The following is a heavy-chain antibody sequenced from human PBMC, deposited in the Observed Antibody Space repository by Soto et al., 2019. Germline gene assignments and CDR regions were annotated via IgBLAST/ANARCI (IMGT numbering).Heavy chain of an antibody. Sequence: VQLEESGGGVVQPGRSLRLSCEASGFTFNTYSMHWVRQVPGKGLVWVSRMNEDGSTTDYADSVKGRFTISRDNARNTLYLQMNSLRAEDTAVYYCARDLSGRADVWGQGTTVTVSS. J-gene: IGHJ6*02. CDR1: GFTFNTYS. CDR3: ARDLSGRADV. D-gene: IGHD3-10*01. V-gene: IGHV3-74*01. CDR2: MNEDGSTT.